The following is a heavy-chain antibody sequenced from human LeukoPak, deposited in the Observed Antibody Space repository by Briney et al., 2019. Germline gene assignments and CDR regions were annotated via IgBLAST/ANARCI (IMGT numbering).Heavy chain of an antibody. CDR2: INPNSGGP. CDR3: ARVLRCSSTSCHVDFDY. D-gene: IGHD2-2*01. J-gene: IGHJ4*02. Sequence: GASVKVSCKASGYTFTGYYMHWVRQAPGQGLEWMGRINPNSGGPNYAQKFQGKVTMTRDTSISTAYMELSRLRSDDTAVYYCARVLRCSSTSCHVDFDYWGQGTLVTVSS. CDR1: GYTFTGYY. V-gene: IGHV1-2*06.